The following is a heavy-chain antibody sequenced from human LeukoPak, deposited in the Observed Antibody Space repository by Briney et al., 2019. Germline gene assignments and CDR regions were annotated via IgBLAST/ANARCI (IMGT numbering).Heavy chain of an antibody. CDR3: ARGGKWSPRDRFDP. J-gene: IGHJ5*02. CDR1: GLTFSSYS. V-gene: IGHV3-21*01. Sequence: GGSLRLSCAASGLTFSSYSMNWVRHAPGKGLELVSSISSSSSYIYYADSVKGRFTISRDNAKNSLYLQMNSLRAEDTAVYYCARGGKWSPRDRFDPWGQGTLVTVSS. CDR2: ISSSSSYI. D-gene: IGHD2-8*01.